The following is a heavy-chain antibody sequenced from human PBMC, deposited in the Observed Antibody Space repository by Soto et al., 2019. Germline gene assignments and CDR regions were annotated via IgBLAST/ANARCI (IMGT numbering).Heavy chain of an antibody. CDR2: IYWNDDK. J-gene: IGHJ4*02. Sequence: SGPTLVNPTXTLTLTCTLSGFSLSTSGVGVGWIRQPPGKAPEWLALIYWNDDKRYTSSLNSRLTITKDTSKDQVVLTMTNMDPTDTATYYCARRTSDILTGYYSPGYFDYWGQGTLVTVS. CDR3: ARRTSDILTGYYSPGYFDY. CDR1: GFSLSTSGVG. V-gene: IGHV2-5*01. D-gene: IGHD3-9*01.